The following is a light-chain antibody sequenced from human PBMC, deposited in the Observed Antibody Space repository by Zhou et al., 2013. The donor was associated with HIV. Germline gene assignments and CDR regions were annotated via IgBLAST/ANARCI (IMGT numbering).Light chain of an antibody. V-gene: IGKV1-39*01. CDR1: QSIDSY. CDR2: ATS. J-gene: IGKJ1*01. Sequence: DIQMTQSPSSLSASVGDRVTITCRASQSIDSYLNWYQQKPGKAPKLLIYATSSLQSGVPPRFRGSGSGTQFILTITSVQPEDIATYLCQQGYSAPWTFGHGTKVEIK. CDR3: QQGYSAPWT.